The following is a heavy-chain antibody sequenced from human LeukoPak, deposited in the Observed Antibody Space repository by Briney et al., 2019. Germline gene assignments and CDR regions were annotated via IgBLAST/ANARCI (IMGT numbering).Heavy chain of an antibody. V-gene: IGHV3-23*01. Sequence: GGSLRLSCGASGFSVTNYPMSWVRQTPEKGLEWVSGVSGSGTLTHYADSVKGRFAISRDRSQNTLSLQMNNLRAEDTALYYCTKDSFKIRGVIYAHYFEFWGQGIMVTVSS. D-gene: IGHD3-10*01. J-gene: IGHJ4*02. CDR2: VSGSGTLT. CDR1: GFSVTNYP. CDR3: TKDSFKIRGVIYAHYFEF.